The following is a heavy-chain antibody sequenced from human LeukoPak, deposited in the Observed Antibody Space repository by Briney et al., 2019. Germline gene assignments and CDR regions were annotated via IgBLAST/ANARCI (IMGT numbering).Heavy chain of an antibody. CDR2: IGSSGSPT. V-gene: IGHV3-48*02. J-gene: IGHJ6*02. Sequence: GGSLRLSCAASGFAFSSYNMNWVRQAPGKGLEWISYIGSSGSPTHYADSVRGRFTISRDNARNSLYLQMNSLRDDDTALYYCARRPYSDTSGRLSDVWGQGPRSPSP. CDR1: GFAFSSYN. D-gene: IGHD3-22*01. CDR3: ARRPYSDTSGRLSDV.